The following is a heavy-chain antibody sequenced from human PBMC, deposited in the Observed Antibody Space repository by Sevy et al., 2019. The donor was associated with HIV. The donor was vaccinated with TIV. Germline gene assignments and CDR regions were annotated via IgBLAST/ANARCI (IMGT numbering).Heavy chain of an antibody. V-gene: IGHV3-23*01. Sequence: GGSLRLSCAASGFTFSSYAMTWVRQAPGKGLEWVSGIGGSGVSPFYGDSVRGRFTVSRDNLNKMLFLQMNNLRAEDTAVYFCATYWYYYDGTANDSFEMWGQGTLVTVSS. CDR1: GFTFSSYA. CDR2: IGGSGVSP. CDR3: ATYWYYYDGTANDSFEM. J-gene: IGHJ3*02. D-gene: IGHD3-22*01.